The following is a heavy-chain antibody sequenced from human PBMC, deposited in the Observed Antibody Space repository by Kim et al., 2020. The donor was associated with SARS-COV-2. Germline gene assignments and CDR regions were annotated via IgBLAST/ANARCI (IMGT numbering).Heavy chain of an antibody. Sequence: ASVKVSCKASGYNFTDYYIHWVRQAPRQGLEWMGRINSNTGGTNFAQRFQGRVTMTRDTSIGTAYMELNSLTYDDTAMYYCARVYARQVRHGMDVWGQGSPVTVSS. V-gene: IGHV1-2*06. CDR1: GYNFTDYY. CDR2: INSNTGGT. D-gene: IGHD2-8*01. J-gene: IGHJ6*02. CDR3: ARVYARQVRHGMDV.